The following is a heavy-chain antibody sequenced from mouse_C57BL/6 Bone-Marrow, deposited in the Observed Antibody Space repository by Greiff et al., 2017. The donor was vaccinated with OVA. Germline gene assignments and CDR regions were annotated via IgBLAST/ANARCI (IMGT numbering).Heavy chain of an antibody. CDR2: IDPENGDT. J-gene: IGHJ1*03. D-gene: IGHD1-1*01. CDR3: TPSYYYGSSPYWYFDV. Sequence: EVKLQESGAELVRPGASVKLSCTASGFNIKDDYMHWVKQRPEQGLEWIGWIDPENGDTEYASKFQGKATITADTSSNTAYLQLSSLTSEDTAVYYCTPSYYYGSSPYWYFDVWGTGTTVTVSS. V-gene: IGHV14-4*01. CDR1: GFNIKDDY.